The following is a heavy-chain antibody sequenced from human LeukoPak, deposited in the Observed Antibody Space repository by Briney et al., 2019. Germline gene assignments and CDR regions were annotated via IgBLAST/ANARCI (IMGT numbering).Heavy chain of an antibody. CDR1: GFTFSDYY. CDR3: ARDLQGEYFDY. Sequence: PGGSLRLSCAASGFTFSDYYVSWIRQAPGKGLEWVSYISSSSSYTNYADSVKGRFTISRDNAKNSLYLQMNSLRAEDTAVYYCARDLQGEYFDYWGQGTLVTVSS. D-gene: IGHD3-16*01. J-gene: IGHJ4*02. V-gene: IGHV3-11*06. CDR2: ISSSSSYT.